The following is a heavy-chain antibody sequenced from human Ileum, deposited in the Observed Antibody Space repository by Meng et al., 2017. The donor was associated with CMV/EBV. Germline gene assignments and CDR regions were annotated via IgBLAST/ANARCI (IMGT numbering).Heavy chain of an antibody. CDR1: GFTFRDYY. V-gene: IGHV3-11*01. CDR3: ARGQVTVVGGAIITKIEDYYGMDV. Sequence: GESLKISCAASGFTFRDYYMIWIRQAPGKGLEWVSDISSSGSTRHFADSVNGRFTISRDNAKNSLYLQMNSLRAEDTAVYYCARGQVTVVGGAIITKIEDYYGMDVWGQGTTVTFSS. CDR2: ISSSGSTR. D-gene: IGHD3-10*01. J-gene: IGHJ6*02.